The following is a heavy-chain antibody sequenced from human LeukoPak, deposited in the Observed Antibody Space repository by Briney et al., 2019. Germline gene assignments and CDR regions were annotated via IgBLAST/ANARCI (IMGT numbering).Heavy chain of an antibody. J-gene: IGHJ3*02. CDR2: INPNSGGT. D-gene: IGHD1-26*01. CDR3: ARDPSGSYSEDAFDI. Sequence: ASVKVSCKASGYTFTGYYMHWVRQAPGQGLGWMGWINPNSGGTNYAQKFQGRVTMTRDTSISTAYMELSRLRSDDTAVYYCARDPSGSYSEDAFDIWGQGTMVTVSS. V-gene: IGHV1-2*02. CDR1: GYTFTGYY.